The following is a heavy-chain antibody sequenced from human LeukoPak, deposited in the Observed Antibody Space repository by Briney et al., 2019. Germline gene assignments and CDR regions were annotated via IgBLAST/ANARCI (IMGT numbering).Heavy chain of an antibody. CDR1: GGTFSSYA. V-gene: IGHV1-69*04. J-gene: IGHJ6*02. CDR3: ARDFSWSGDYYYSGMDV. Sequence: ASVKVSCKASGGTFSSYAISWVRQAPGQWLDWMGRIIPILGIANYAQKFQGRVTITADKSTSTAYMELSSLRSEDTAVYYCARDFSWSGDYYYSGMDVWGQGTTVTVSS. CDR2: IIPILGIA. D-gene: IGHD3-3*01.